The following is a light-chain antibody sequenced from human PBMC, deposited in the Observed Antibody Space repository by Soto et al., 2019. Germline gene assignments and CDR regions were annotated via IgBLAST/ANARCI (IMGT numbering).Light chain of an antibody. J-gene: IGKJ1*01. CDR3: QQYASISWA. CDR2: GAS. V-gene: IGKV3-20*01. Sequence: EIVLTQSPGTLSLSPGERATLSCRASQSVGSDFLAWYQQRPGQPPRILIFGASGRATGIPDRFSGSGSGTDFTLTISSLEPQDFAVYYFQQYASISWAVGHRTKV. CDR1: QSVGSDF.